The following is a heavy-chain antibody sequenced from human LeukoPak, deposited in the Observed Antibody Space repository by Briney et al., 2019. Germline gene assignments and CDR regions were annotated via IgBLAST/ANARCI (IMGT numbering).Heavy chain of an antibody. D-gene: IGHD3-22*01. J-gene: IGHJ5*02. V-gene: IGHV4-59*12. CDR2: IYYSGST. CDR3: ARTWMYYYDSSGSRWFDP. CDR1: GGSIGSYY. Sequence: SETLSLTCTVYGGSIGSYYWSWIRQPPGKGLEWIGYIYYSGSTNYNPSLKSRVTISVDRSKNQFSLKLSSVTAADTAVYYCARTWMYYYDSSGSRWFDPWGQGTLVTVSS.